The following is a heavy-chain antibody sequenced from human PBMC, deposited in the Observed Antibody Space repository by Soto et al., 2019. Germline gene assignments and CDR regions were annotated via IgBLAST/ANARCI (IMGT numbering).Heavy chain of an antibody. V-gene: IGHV4-59*01. CDR3: AQGGAFDH. D-gene: IGHD2-21*01. J-gene: IGHJ4*02. CDR1: GGSISAYY. Sequence: SETLSLTCTVSGGSISAYYWNWIRQPPGKGLEWIGYIYYSGSTTYNPSLKSRVTMSIDTSKNQFSLKLSSVSAADTAVYYCAQGGAFDHWGQGTLVTVSS. CDR2: IYYSGST.